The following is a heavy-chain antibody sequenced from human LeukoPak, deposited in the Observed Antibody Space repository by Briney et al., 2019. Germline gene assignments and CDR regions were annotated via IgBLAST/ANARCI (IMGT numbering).Heavy chain of an antibody. CDR3: AKDGNSGWGDY. J-gene: IGHJ4*02. V-gene: IGHV3-30*18. D-gene: IGHD6-19*01. Sequence: GRSLRLSCAASGFTLSSYGMHWVRQAPGKGLEWVAVISYDGSNKYYADSVKGRFTISRDNSKNTLYLRMNSLRAEDTAVYYCAKDGNSGWGDYWGQGTLVTVSS. CDR1: GFTLSSYG. CDR2: ISYDGSNK.